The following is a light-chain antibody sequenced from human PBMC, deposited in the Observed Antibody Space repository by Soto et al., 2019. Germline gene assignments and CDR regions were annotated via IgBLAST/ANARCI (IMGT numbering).Light chain of an antibody. CDR2: DVS. J-gene: IGKJ4*01. CDR3: QHYDHLPPLT. Sequence: DIQMIQSPSSLSASVGDRVTITCQASQDIKNYLNWYQQKPEKAPKLLIYDVSNLETGVPSRFSGSGSGTHFSLTISSLQPEDVATYYCQHYDHLPPLTFGGGTRVQIK. CDR1: QDIKNY. V-gene: IGKV1-33*01.